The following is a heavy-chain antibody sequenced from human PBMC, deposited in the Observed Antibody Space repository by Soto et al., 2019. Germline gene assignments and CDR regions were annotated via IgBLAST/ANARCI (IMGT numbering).Heavy chain of an antibody. J-gene: IGHJ4*02. CDR2: IKQDGSEK. CDR3: ARESEDLTSNFDY. Sequence: GSLRLSCAASGFTFSSYWMSWVRQAPGKGLEWVANIKQDGSEKYYVDSVKGRFTISRDNAKNSVYLDMNSLSAEDTAVYYCARESEDLTSNFDYWGQGTLVTVSS. CDR1: GFTFSSYW. V-gene: IGHV3-7*01.